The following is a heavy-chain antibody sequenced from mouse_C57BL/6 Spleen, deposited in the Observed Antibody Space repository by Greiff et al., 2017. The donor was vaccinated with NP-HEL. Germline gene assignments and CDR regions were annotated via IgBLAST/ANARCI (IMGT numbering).Heavy chain of an antibody. CDR3: ARVLFHGDY. V-gene: IGHV1-82*01. J-gene: IGHJ2*01. Sequence: VQLQQSGPELVKPGASVKISCKASGYAFSSSWMNWVKQRPGKGLEWIGRIYPGDGDTNYNGKFKGKATLTADKSSSTAYMQLSSLTSEDSAVYCCARVLFHGDYWGQGTTLTVSS. CDR2: IYPGDGDT. CDR1: GYAFSSSW.